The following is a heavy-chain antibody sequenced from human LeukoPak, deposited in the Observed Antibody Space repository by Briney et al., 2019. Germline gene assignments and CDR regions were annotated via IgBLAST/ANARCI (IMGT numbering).Heavy chain of an antibody. D-gene: IGHD2-15*01. CDR2: IHHSGRC. Sequence: SETLSLTCTVSGDSLSSGGQYWSWIRQFPGKGLEWIGFIHHSGRCRQIPSFMDGVAILVATSRKQFALMLSSVTAAGTAMYFCAGGGNRCGGFYFDYWGQGIQVIVSS. J-gene: IGHJ4*02. CDR3: AGGGNRCGGFYFDY. V-gene: IGHV4-31*03. CDR1: GDSLSSGGQY.